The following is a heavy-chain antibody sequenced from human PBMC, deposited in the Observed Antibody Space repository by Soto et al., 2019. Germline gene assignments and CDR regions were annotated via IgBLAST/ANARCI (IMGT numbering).Heavy chain of an antibody. CDR2: SRDKANSYTT. Sequence: PGGSLRLSCAASGFTFSDHYIDWVRQAPGKGLEWAGRSRDKANSYTTEYAASVKGRFTISRDDSKNSLYLQMNSLKTEDTAVYYCAKVASSPQTRDFDYWGQGTLVTVSS. D-gene: IGHD6-13*01. V-gene: IGHV3-72*01. CDR3: AKVASSPQTRDFDY. J-gene: IGHJ4*02. CDR1: GFTFSDHY.